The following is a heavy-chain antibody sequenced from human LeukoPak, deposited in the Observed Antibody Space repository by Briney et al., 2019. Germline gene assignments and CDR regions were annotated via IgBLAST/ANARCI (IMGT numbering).Heavy chain of an antibody. CDR3: ARGGAARPDY. J-gene: IGHJ4*02. V-gene: IGHV3-48*01. Sequence: GGSLRLSCAASGFTFSSYAMHWVRQAPGKGLEWVSYINLNSRTIDYADSVRGRFTISRDNAKTSLYLQMNSLRAEDTAVYYCARGGAARPDYWGQGTLVTVFS. D-gene: IGHD6-6*01. CDR1: GFTFSSYA. CDR2: INLNSRTI.